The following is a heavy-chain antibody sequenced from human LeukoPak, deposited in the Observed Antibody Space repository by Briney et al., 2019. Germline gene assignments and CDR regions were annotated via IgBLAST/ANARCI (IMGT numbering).Heavy chain of an antibody. Sequence: PSGTLSLTCVVSGGSVSSSKWWSWVRQPPGKGLEWIGQVYHDGGTKYNPSLKSRVTILVDKSKNQFSLKLSSVTAADTAVYYCARDGAVAGIDYWGQGTLVTVSS. D-gene: IGHD6-19*01. J-gene: IGHJ4*02. CDR1: GGSVSSSKW. CDR3: ARDGAVAGIDY. CDR2: VYHDGGT. V-gene: IGHV4-4*02.